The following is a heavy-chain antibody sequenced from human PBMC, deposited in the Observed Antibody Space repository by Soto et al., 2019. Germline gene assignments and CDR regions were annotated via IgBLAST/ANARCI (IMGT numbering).Heavy chain of an antibody. CDR2: IYYSGST. J-gene: IGHJ4*02. CDR3: ARRYGYSFDY. D-gene: IGHD1-1*01. CDR1: GGSISSYY. Sequence: PSETLSLTCTVSGGSISSYYWSRIRQPPGKGLEWIGYIYYSGSTNYNPSLKSRVTISVDTSKNQFSLKLSFLTAADTAVYYCARRYGYSFDYWGQGTLVTVSS. V-gene: IGHV4-59*08.